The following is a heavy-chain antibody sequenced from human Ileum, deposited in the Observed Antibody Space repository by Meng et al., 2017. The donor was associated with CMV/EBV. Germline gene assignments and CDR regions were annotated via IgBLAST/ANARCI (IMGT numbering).Heavy chain of an antibody. Sequence: ASVKVSCKASGYTFTSYDINWVRQATGQGLEWMGWMNPNSGNTGYAQKFRGRVTMTRNTSISTAYMELSSLRSEDTAVYYCAREYKGYDFWSGFTAGWFDPWGQGTLVTVSS. V-gene: IGHV1-8*01. CDR2: MNPNSGNT. D-gene: IGHD3-3*01. CDR1: GYTFTSYD. CDR3: AREYKGYDFWSGFTAGWFDP. J-gene: IGHJ5*02.